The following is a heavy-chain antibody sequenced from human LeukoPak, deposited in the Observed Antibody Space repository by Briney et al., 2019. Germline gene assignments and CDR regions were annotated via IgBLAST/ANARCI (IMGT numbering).Heavy chain of an antibody. V-gene: IGHV3-30*18. CDR3: AKDPARTNRWFDP. CDR1: GFTFSSYG. Sequence: GRSLRLSCAASGFTFSSYGMHWVREAPGKGLEWVAVISYDGSNKYYADSVKGRFTISRDNSKNTLYLQMNSLRAEDTAVYYCAKDPARTNRWFDPWGQGTLVTVSP. CDR2: ISYDGSNK. J-gene: IGHJ5*02.